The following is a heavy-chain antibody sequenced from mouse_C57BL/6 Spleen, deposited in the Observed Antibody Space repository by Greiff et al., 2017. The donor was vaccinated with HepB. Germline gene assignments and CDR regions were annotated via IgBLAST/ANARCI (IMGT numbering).Heavy chain of an antibody. CDR3: ARDDYDYDRFAY. D-gene: IGHD2-4*01. J-gene: IGHJ3*01. Sequence: VQLQQSGPGLVKPSQSLSLTCSVTGYSITSGYYWNWIRQFPGNKLEWMGYISYDGSNNYNPSLKNRISITRDTSKNQFFLKLNSVTTEDTATYYCARDDYDYDRFAYWGQGTLVTVSA. V-gene: IGHV3-6*01. CDR1: GYSITSGYY. CDR2: ISYDGSN.